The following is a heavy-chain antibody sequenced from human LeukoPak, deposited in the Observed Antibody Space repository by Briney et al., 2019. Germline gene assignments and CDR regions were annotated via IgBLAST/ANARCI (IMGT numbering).Heavy chain of an antibody. D-gene: IGHD3-9*01. V-gene: IGHV7-4-1*02. CDR3: ARVEVYYDILTGYSNWFDP. J-gene: IGHJ5*02. CDR1: GYTFTSYA. CDR2: INTNTGNP. Sequence: GASVKVSCKASGYTFTSYAMNWVRQAPGQGLEWMGWINTNTGNPTYAQGFTGRFVFSLDTSVSTAYLQISSLKAEDTAVYYCARVEVYYDILTGYSNWFDPWGQGTLVTVSS.